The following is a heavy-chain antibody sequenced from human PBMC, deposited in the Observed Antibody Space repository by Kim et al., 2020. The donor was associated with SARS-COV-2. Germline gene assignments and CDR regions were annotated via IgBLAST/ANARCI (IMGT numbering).Heavy chain of an antibody. CDR3: ARDRSGELVREGMDV. V-gene: IGHV4-4*02. CDR2: IYHSGST. J-gene: IGHJ6*02. CDR1: GGSISSSNW. Sequence: SETLSLTCAVSGGSISSSNWWSWVRQPPGKGLEWIGEIYHSGSTNYNPSLKSRVTISVDKSKNQFSLKLSSVTAADTAVYYCARDRSGELVREGMDVWGQGTTVTVSS. D-gene: IGHD6-13*01.